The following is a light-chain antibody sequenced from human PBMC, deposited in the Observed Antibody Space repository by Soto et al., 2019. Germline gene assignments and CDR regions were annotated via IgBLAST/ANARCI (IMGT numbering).Light chain of an antibody. CDR2: RAS. Sequence: DIQMTQSPSTLSASVGDRVTITCRASQSISDWLAWYQQKPGEAPRLLIYRASTLQSGVSSRFRGSGSGTEFTLTISDLQPDDFETYYCQQYHIYSWTFGQGTTVGIK. J-gene: IGKJ1*01. V-gene: IGKV1-5*03. CDR1: QSISDW. CDR3: QQYHIYSWT.